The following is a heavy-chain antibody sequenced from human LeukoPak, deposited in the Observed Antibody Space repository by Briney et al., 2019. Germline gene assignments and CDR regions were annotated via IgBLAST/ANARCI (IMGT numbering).Heavy chain of an antibody. J-gene: IGHJ3*02. CDR1: GGSISSSSHY. V-gene: IGHV4-39*07. D-gene: IGHD2-15*01. CDR3: ARDNPTMVVVANDAFDI. CDR2: IYHSGST. Sequence: ASETLSLTCTVSGGSISSSSHYWGWIRQPPGKGLEWIGSIYHSGSTYYNPSLKSRVTISVDTSKNQFSLKLSSVTAADTAVYYCARDNPTMVVVANDAFDIWGQGTMVTVSS.